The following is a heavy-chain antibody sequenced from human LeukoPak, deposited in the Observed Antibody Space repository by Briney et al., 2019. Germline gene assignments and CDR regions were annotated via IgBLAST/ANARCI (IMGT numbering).Heavy chain of an antibody. V-gene: IGHV3-66*01. Sequence: GGSLRLSCAASGFTVSSNYMSWVRQPAGKGLEWLSVIYSGGNTYYADSVMGRLTISRDNSKNTLYLQMNSLRAEDTALYYCARTLVGSGLDAFDIWGQGTMVTVS. CDR2: IYSGGNT. CDR1: GFTVSSNY. CDR3: ARTLVGSGLDAFDI. D-gene: IGHD2-15*01. J-gene: IGHJ3*02.